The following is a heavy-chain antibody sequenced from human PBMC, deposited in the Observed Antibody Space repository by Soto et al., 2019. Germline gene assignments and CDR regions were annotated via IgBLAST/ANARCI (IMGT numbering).Heavy chain of an antibody. J-gene: IGHJ5*02. V-gene: IGHV3-23*01. Sequence: GGSLRLSCAASGFTFSSYSMSWVRQAPGKGLEWVSAISGSGGSTYYADSVKGRFTISRDNSKNTLYLQMSSLRAEDTAVYYCAKDNWNRGAFDPWGQGTLVTVSS. CDR3: AKDNWNRGAFDP. CDR2: ISGSGGST. CDR1: GFTFSSYS. D-gene: IGHD1-1*01.